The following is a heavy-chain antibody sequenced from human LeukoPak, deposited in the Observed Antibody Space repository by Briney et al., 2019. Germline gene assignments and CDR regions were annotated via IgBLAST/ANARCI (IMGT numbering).Heavy chain of an antibody. D-gene: IGHD6-13*01. CDR1: GFTFSDYW. Sequence: GGSLSLSCAASGFTFSDYWLSWLRQAPGKGLEWVAHIKYDGDEKFYVDSVKGRFPISRDNAKKSLYLQLNSLRVEDTAVYYCKSGGAAPGSLYNWGQGTLVTVSP. CDR2: IKYDGDEK. CDR3: KSGGAAPGSLYN. J-gene: IGHJ4*02. V-gene: IGHV3-7*01.